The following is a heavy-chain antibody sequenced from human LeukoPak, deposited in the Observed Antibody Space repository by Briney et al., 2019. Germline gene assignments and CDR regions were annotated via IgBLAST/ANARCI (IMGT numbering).Heavy chain of an antibody. CDR2: IIPIFGTA. CDR1: GYTFTDYY. Sequence: ASVKVSCKASGYTFTDYYMHWVRQAPGQGLEWMGGIIPIFGTANYAQKFQGRVTITADKSTSTAYMELSSLRSEDTAVYYCARAKDMATIFPFDYWGQGTLVTVSS. D-gene: IGHD5-24*01. CDR3: ARAKDMATIFPFDY. J-gene: IGHJ4*02. V-gene: IGHV1-69*06.